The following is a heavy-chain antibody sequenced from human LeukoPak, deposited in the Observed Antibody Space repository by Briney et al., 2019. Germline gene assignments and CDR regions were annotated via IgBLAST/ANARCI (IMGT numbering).Heavy chain of an antibody. V-gene: IGHV3-23*01. CDR2: MSYNGGRV. CDR3: GKDQGNGDYYRNYYYMEV. Sequence: PGGSLRLSCVGSGFTFSTFWMNWVRQAPGKGLEWVSFMSYNGGRVHYADSVKGRFTISRDKSRNTVYLQMNSLRAEDTAVYYCGKDQGNGDYYRNYYYMEVWGKGTTVIVSS. J-gene: IGHJ6*03. D-gene: IGHD4-17*01. CDR1: GFTFSTFW.